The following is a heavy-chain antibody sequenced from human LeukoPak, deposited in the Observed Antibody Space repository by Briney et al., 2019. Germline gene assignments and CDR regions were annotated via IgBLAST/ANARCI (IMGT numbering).Heavy chain of an antibody. CDR2: ISYGGSNK. D-gene: IGHD6-13*01. Sequence: GGSLRLSCAASGFTFSSYAMHWVRQAPGKGLEWVAVISYGGSNKYYADSVKGRFTISRDNSKNTLYLQMNSLRAEDTAVYYCARARQGSSWTPNYWGQGTLVTVSS. CDR1: GFTFSSYA. CDR3: ARARQGSSWTPNY. J-gene: IGHJ4*02. V-gene: IGHV3-30-3*01.